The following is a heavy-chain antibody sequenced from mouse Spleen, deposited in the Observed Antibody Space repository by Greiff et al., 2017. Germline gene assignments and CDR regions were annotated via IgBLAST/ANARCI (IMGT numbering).Heavy chain of an antibody. J-gene: IGHJ1*01. Sequence: DVMLVESGGGLVKPGGSLKLSCAASGFTFSDYGMHWVRQAPEKGLEWVAYISSGSSTIYYADTVKGRFTISRDNAKNTLFLQMTSLRSEDTAMYYCVRQDYERWYFDVWGAGTTVTVSS. D-gene: IGHD2-4*01. CDR3: VRQDYERWYFDV. V-gene: IGHV5-17*01. CDR1: GFTFSDYG. CDR2: ISSGSSTI.